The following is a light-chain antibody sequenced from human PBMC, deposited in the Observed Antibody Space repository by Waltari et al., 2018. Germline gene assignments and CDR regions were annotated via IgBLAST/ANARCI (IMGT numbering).Light chain of an antibody. V-gene: IGKV1-NL1*01. CDR1: QAISNS. CDR3: QQYAATPLT. Sequence: DIQMPQSPSSLSASVGDRVTITCRASQAISNSLAWYQQKPGKAPKVLLYRASTLESGVPSRFSGSGTGTDYTLTISSLQPEDFATYYCQQYAATPLTFGGGTKVEIK. CDR2: RAS. J-gene: IGKJ4*02.